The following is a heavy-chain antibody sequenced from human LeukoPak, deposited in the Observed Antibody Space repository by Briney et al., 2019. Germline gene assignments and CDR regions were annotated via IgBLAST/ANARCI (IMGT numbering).Heavy chain of an antibody. CDR1: GGSISSGDHY. CDR3: ARLTSPDPRTIFGVVWYFDY. D-gene: IGHD3-3*01. CDR2: IYYSGST. Sequence: PSETLFLTCTVSGGSISSGDHYWSWIRQLPGKGLEWIGYIYYSGSTYYNPSLKSRVTISVDTSKNQFSLKLSSVTAADTAVYYCARLTSPDPRTIFGVVWYFDYWGQGTLVTVSS. V-gene: IGHV4-30-4*08. J-gene: IGHJ4*02.